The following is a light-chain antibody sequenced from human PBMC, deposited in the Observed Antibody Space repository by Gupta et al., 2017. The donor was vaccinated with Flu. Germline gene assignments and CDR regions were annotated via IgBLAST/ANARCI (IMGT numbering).Light chain of an antibody. V-gene: IGLV7-46*01. CDR3: LLYDGGARV. CDR2: DTS. J-gene: IGLJ3*02. Sequence: GTVTPTCGSSTGAGTSGHYPYWFQQTPGHAPKTLIYDTSKKPSWTPARFSGSLLGGKAALTLAGAQPEDEAEYYCLLYDGGARVFGGGTKLTVL. CDR1: TGAGTSGHY.